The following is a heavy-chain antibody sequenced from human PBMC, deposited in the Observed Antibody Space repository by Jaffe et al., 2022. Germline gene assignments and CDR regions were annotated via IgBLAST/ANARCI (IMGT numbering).Heavy chain of an antibody. CDR1: GGTFSSYA. D-gene: IGHD3-10*01. CDR3: ARAPRRYYYGSGMDFDI. CDR2: IIPIFGTA. V-gene: IGHV1-69*05. Sequence: QVQLVQSGAEVKKPGSSVKVSCKASGGTFSSYAISWVRQAPGQGLEWMGGIIPIFGTANYAQKFQGRVTITTDESTSTAYMELSSLRSEDTAVYYCARAPRRYYYGSGMDFDIWGQGTMVTVSS. J-gene: IGHJ3*02.